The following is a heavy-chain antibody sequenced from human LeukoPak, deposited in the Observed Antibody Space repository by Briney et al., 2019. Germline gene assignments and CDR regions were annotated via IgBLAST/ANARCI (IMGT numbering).Heavy chain of an antibody. CDR1: GFTFSSYS. J-gene: IGHJ6*02. CDR2: ISSSSSYI. CDR3: AKDKYCSGGSCYSVWVSGGMDV. V-gene: IGHV3-21*01. Sequence: RPGGSLRLSCAASGFTFSSYSMNWVRQAPGKGLEWVSSISSSSSYIYYADSVKGRFTISRDNSKNTLYLQMNSLRAEDTAVYYCAKDKYCSGGSCYSVWVSGGMDVWGQGTTVTVSS. D-gene: IGHD2-15*01.